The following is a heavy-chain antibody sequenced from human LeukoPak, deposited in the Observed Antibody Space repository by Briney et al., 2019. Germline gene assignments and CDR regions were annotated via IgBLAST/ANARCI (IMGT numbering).Heavy chain of an antibody. Sequence: SQTLSLTCTVSGDSISSANYHWSWIRQPAGKGLEWIGRIHTSGANTYNPSLKSRVTMSVDTSKNQFSLKLSSVTAADTAVYYCARRAYHLLDAFDIWGQGTMVTVSS. CDR2: IHTSGAN. CDR1: GDSISSANYH. J-gene: IGHJ3*02. D-gene: IGHD1-14*01. V-gene: IGHV4-61*02. CDR3: ARRAYHLLDAFDI.